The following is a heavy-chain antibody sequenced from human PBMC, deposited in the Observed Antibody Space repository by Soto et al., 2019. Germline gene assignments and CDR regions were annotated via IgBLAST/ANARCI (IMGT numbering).Heavy chain of an antibody. J-gene: IGHJ6*02. CDR1: GFTFSSYA. D-gene: IGHD4-17*01. CDR3: AKDGEYGGYYDGMDV. V-gene: IGHV3-23*01. CDR2: ISGSGGST. Sequence: EVQLLESGGGLVQPGGSMRLSCAASGFTFSSYAMSWVRQAPGKGLEWVSAISGSGGSTYYADSVKGRFTISSDNSKNALYLQMNSLSTEDTAVYYCAKDGEYGGYYDGMDVWGQGTTVTVSS.